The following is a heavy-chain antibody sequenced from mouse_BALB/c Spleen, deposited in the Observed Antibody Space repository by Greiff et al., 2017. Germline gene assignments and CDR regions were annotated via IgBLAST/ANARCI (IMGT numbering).Heavy chain of an antibody. V-gene: IGHV7-3*02. Sequence: EVQGVESGGGLVQPGGSLRLSCATSGFTFTDYYMSWVRQPPGKALEWLGFIRNKANGYTTEYSASVKGRFTISRDNSQSILYLQMNTLRAEDSATYYCARAPYDYGGFAYWGQGTLVTVSA. D-gene: IGHD2-4*01. J-gene: IGHJ3*01. CDR3: ARAPYDYGGFAY. CDR1: GFTFTDYY. CDR2: IRNKANGYTT.